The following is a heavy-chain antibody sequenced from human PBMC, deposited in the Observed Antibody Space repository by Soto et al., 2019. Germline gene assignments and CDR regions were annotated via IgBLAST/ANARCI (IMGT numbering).Heavy chain of an antibody. J-gene: IGHJ5*02. CDR1: GYSITSGYY. CDR3: ARIYSSSSFDP. CDR2: IYHGGIT. D-gene: IGHD6-13*01. V-gene: IGHV4-38-2*01. Sequence: PSETLSLTCAVSGYSITSGYYWGWIRQPPGKGLEWVGSIYHGGITYYNPSLKSRVTISLHTSKNHFSLSLGSVTAADTAVYYCARIYSSSSFDPWGQGTLVTVSS.